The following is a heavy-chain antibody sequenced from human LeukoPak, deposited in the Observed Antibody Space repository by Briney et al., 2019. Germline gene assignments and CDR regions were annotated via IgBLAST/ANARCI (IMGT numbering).Heavy chain of an antibody. D-gene: IGHD1-26*01. J-gene: IGHJ4*02. CDR1: GLTVTNAW. CDR2: ISGSGAST. CDR3: AKDVGKWESLHFFDY. Sequence: GGSLRLSCAASGLTVTNAWMNWVRQAPGKGLEWISGISGSGASTYYADYVKGRFTISRDDSRNTLYLQMNSLRGDDTAVYYCAKDVGKWESLHFFDYWGQGTLVTVSS. V-gene: IGHV3-23*01.